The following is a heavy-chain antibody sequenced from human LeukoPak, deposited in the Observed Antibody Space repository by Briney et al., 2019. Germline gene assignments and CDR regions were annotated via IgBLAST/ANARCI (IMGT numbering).Heavy chain of an antibody. CDR3: ARGPGEFTALYYYYYGMDV. Sequence: EASVKVSCRASGYTFTGYYMHWVRQAPGQGLEWMGWINPNSGGTNYAQKFQGWVTMTRDTSISTAYMELSRLRSDDTAVYYCARGPGEFTALYYYYYGMDVWGQGTTVTVSS. CDR1: GYTFTGYY. J-gene: IGHJ6*02. D-gene: IGHD3-10*01. V-gene: IGHV1-2*04. CDR2: INPNSGGT.